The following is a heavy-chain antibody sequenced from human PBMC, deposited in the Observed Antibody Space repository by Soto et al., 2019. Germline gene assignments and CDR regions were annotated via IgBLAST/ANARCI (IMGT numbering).Heavy chain of an antibody. CDR3: ARTRWYYYYGMDV. D-gene: IGHD3-16*02. V-gene: IGHV4-34*01. Sequence: SETLSLTCADYGGSFSGYYWSWIRQPPGKGLEWIGEINHSGSTNYNPSLKSRVTISVDTSKNQFSLKLSSVTAADTAVYYCARTRWYYYYGMDVWGQGTTVPVSS. CDR1: GGSFSGYY. CDR2: INHSGST. J-gene: IGHJ6*02.